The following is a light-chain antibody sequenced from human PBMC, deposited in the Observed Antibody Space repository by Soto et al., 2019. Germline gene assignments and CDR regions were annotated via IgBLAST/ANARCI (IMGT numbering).Light chain of an antibody. CDR3: SSYGGSNTVV. CDR2: EVS. CDR1: SSDVGGYNY. V-gene: IGLV2-8*01. Sequence: QSALTQPPSASGSPGQSVTISCSGSSSDVGGYNYVSWYQQHPGKAPKLMIYEVSKRPSGVPDRLSGSKSGNTASLTVSGLQAEDDDDYYCSSYGGSNTVVFGGGTKLTVL. J-gene: IGLJ2*01.